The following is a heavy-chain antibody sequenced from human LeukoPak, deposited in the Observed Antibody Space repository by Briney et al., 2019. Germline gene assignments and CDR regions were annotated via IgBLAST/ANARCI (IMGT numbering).Heavy chain of an antibody. Sequence: GGSLRLSCAASGFSFSSYEMNWVRQAPGKGLEWISFISSSGRKIYYTDSVKGRFTISRDNAKSSLYLQMNSLRAEDTALYYCARVYSSGWANYYYYYYMDVWGKGTTVTVSS. CDR1: GFSFSSYE. CDR3: ARVYSSGWANYYYYYYMDV. D-gene: IGHD6-19*01. J-gene: IGHJ6*03. CDR2: ISSSGRKI. V-gene: IGHV3-48*03.